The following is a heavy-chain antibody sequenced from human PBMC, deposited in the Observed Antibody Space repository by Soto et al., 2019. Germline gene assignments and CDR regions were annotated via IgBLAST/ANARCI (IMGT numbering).Heavy chain of an antibody. CDR2: ISWNSGSI. CDR3: ARKGKRYYDFWSGSLDDYYYGMDV. V-gene: IGHV3-9*01. Sequence: PGGSLRLSCAASGFTFDDYAMHWVRQAPGKGLEWVSGISWNSGSIGYADSVKGRFTISRDNAKNTLYLQMNSLRAEDTAVYYCARKGKRYYDFWSGSLDDYYYGMDVWGQGTTVTVSS. CDR1: GFTFDDYA. D-gene: IGHD3-3*01. J-gene: IGHJ6*02.